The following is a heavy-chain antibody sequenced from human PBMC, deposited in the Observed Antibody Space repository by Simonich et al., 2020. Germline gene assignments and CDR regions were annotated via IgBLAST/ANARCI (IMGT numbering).Heavy chain of an antibody. CDR1: GFTFSSYW. V-gene: IGHV3-7*01. CDR3: ARDGLGTAYYYYMDV. D-gene: IGHD7-27*01. CDR2: IKQDGSEK. Sequence: EVQLVESGGGLVQPGGSLRLSCAASGFTFSSYWMSWVRQVQGKGLEWVANIKQDGSEKYYGDSVKGRFTISRDNAKNSLYLQMNSLRAEDTAVYYCARDGLGTAYYYYMDVWGKGTTVTVSS. J-gene: IGHJ6*03.